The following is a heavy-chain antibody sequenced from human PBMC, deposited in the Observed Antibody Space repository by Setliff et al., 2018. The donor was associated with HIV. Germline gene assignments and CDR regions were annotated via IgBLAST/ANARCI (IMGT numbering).Heavy chain of an antibody. CDR3: STSPRGLGVAATGRRYLHH. CDR1: GYTFTSYG. D-gene: IGHD6-19*01. Sequence: GASVKVSCKASGYTFTSYGMNWVRQVPGQGLEWMGWINNHNDNTNYAQKFQDRVTMTTDTSTTTAYMELRSLRSEDTAVYYCSTSPRGLGVAATGRRYLHHWGQGTLVTVSS. V-gene: IGHV1-18*01. J-gene: IGHJ1*01. CDR2: INNHNDNT.